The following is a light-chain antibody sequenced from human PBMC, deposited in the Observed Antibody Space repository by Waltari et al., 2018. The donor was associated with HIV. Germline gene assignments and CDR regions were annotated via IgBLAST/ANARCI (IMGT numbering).Light chain of an antibody. V-gene: IGLV2-18*02. CDR1: SSAGATYIE. J-gene: IGLJ2*01. CDR2: DVS. CDR3: SSFTTSITVV. Sequence: QSALSQPPSGSGSLGLSLTISCTGPSSAGATYIELSWYQQSPGTAAKLMIYDVSNRPSGVPDRFSGSKSGNTASLTISGLQAEDEADYYCSSFTTSITVVFGGGTKLTVL.